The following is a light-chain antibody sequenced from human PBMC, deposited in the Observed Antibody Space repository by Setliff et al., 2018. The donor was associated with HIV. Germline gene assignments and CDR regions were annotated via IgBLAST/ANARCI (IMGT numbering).Light chain of an antibody. V-gene: IGLV2-23*02. CDR3: CSYGSSDTFV. CDR1: SSDVGSYNL. J-gene: IGLJ1*01. Sequence: QSVLPQPASVSGSPGQSITISCTGTSSDVGSYNLVSWYQQRPGKAPKLIMYEVTKWPSGISDRFSGSKSGNTASLTISGLQADDEADYYCCSYGSSDTFVFGTGTRSPS. CDR2: EVT.